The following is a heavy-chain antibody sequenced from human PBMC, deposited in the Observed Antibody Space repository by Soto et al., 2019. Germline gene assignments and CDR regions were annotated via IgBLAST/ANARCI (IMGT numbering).Heavy chain of an antibody. Sequence: ASVKVSCKASGGTFSSYAISWVRQAPGQGLEWMGGIIPIFGTANYAQKFQGRVTITADESTSTAYMELSSLRSEDTAVYYCARGGVVVPAAIRLSLDYYYGMDVWGQGTTVTVSS. CDR1: GGTFSSYA. J-gene: IGHJ6*02. D-gene: IGHD2-2*01. CDR3: ARGGVVVPAAIRLSLDYYYGMDV. V-gene: IGHV1-69*13. CDR2: IIPIFGTA.